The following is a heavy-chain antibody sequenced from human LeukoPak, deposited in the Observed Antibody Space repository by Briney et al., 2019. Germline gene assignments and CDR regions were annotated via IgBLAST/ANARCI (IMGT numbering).Heavy chain of an antibody. CDR2: VIPMFGTV. CDR3: ASRGGVTQENDYYYFAMDV. D-gene: IGHD2-21*02. Sequence: GSSVTVSCKPSGGTLSTYAISWVRQAPGQGPQWMGGVIPMFGTVRYAQKFQGRVTITADDSTSTAYMELSSLRFEDTAVYYCASRGGVTQENDYYYFAMDVWGQGTTVTVSS. CDR1: GGTLSTYA. V-gene: IGHV1-69*01. J-gene: IGHJ6*02.